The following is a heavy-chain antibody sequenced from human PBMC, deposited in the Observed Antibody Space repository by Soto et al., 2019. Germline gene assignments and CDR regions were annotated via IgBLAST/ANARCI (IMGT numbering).Heavy chain of an antibody. CDR3: AKDRGCSGGSCFNPYYYYYYGMDV. J-gene: IGHJ6*02. V-gene: IGHV3-23*01. CDR1: GFTFSSYA. D-gene: IGHD2-15*01. Sequence: GGSLRLSCAASGFTFSSYAMSWVRQAPGKGLEWVSAISGSGGSTYYADSVKGRFTISRDNSKNTLYLQMNSLRAEDTAVYYCAKDRGCSGGSCFNPYYYYYYGMDVWGQGTTVTVSS. CDR2: ISGSGGST.